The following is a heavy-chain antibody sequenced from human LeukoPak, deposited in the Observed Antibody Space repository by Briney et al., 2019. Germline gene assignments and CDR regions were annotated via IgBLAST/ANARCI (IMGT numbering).Heavy chain of an antibody. CDR2: ISHSGST. CDR3: ARNDWGSGSYWFY. V-gene: IGHV4-34*01. J-gene: IGHJ4*02. D-gene: IGHD3-10*01. CDR1: GASLSGYY. Sequence: SETLSLTCEVSGASLSGYYWSWIRQAPGKGLEWIGEISHSGSTNYNPSLKSRVTISAHTSKNQFSLKLSSVIGADTAVYFCARNDWGSGSYWFYWGQGTLVTVSA.